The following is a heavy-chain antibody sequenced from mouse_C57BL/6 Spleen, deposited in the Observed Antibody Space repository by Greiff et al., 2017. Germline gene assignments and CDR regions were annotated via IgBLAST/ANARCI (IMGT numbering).Heavy chain of an antibody. CDR3: ARFYDYVFAY. V-gene: IGHV1-50*01. D-gene: IGHD2-4*01. CDR2: IDPSDSYT. CDR1: GYTFTSYW. J-gene: IGHJ3*01. Sequence: VQLQQPGAELVKPGASVKLSCKASGYTFTSYWMQWVKQRPGQGLEWIGEIDPSDSYTNYNQKFKGKATLTVDTSSSTAYMQLSSLTSEDSAVYYCARFYDYVFAYWGQGTLVTVSA.